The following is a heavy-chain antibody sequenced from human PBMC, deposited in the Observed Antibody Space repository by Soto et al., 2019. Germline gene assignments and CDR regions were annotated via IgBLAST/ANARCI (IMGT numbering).Heavy chain of an antibody. CDR2: IVVGSGNT. Sequence: SVKVSCKASGFTFTSSAMQWVRQARGQRLEWIGWIVVGSGNTNYAQKFQERVTITRDMSTSTAYMELSSLRSEDTAVYYCAAVRPFKHDFWSGDAFDIWGQGTMVTVSS. V-gene: IGHV1-58*02. CDR3: AAVRPFKHDFWSGDAFDI. CDR1: GFTFTSSA. J-gene: IGHJ3*02. D-gene: IGHD3-3*01.